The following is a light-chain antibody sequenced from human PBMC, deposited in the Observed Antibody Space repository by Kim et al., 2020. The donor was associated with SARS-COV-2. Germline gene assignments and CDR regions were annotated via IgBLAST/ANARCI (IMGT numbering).Light chain of an antibody. CDR2: ANI. CDR1: RSNIGAGYD. Sequence: QSVLAQPPSVSGAPGQRVTISCAGRRSNIGAGYDVNWYQQLPGAAPRLLIYANINRASGVPDRFSASTSVTSASLTITGLRAEDEADYYCQSYDSWLDGLGVFGGGTQLTVL. CDR3: QSYDSWLDGLGV. J-gene: IGLJ2*01. V-gene: IGLV1-40*01.